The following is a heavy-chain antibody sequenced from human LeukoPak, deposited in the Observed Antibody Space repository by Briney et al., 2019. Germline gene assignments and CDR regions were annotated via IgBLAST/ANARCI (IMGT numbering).Heavy chain of an antibody. CDR1: GFRFSTFW. V-gene: IGHV3-7*01. D-gene: IGHD6-25*01. CDR2: INQNGGVK. CDR3: ATSDDAAGTS. J-gene: IGHJ5*02. Sequence: GGSLRLSCAASGFRFSTFWMSWVRQAPGKGLDWVANINQNGGVKHYVDSVKGRFTISRDNAKNSLYLQMTSLRADDTAVYYFATSDDAAGTSWGQGTLVTVSS.